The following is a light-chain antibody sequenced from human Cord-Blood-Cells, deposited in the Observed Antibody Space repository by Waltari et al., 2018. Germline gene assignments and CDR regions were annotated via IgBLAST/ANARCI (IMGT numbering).Light chain of an antibody. CDR1: QSVSSN. CDR3: QQYNNWLMYT. CDR2: GAS. J-gene: IGKJ2*01. Sequence: EIVMTQSPATLSVSPGERATLSCRPSQSVSSNLSWYQQKPGRAPRLLMYGASPRANGNPARFSGSGSGTEFTLTISSLQSEDFAVYYCQQYNNWLMYTFGQGTKLEIK. V-gene: IGKV3-15*01.